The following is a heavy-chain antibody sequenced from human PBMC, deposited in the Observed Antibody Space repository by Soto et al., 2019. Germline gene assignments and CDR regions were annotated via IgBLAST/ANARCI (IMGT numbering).Heavy chain of an antibody. CDR2: IYYSGST. V-gene: IGHV4-59*08. CDR1: GGSISSYY. CDR3: ARLGYKYYDFWSGYYKYNWFDP. J-gene: IGHJ5*02. D-gene: IGHD3-3*01. Sequence: TSETLSLTCTVSGGSISSYYWSWIRQPPGKGLEWIGYIYYSGSTNYNPSLKSRVTISVDTSKNQFSLKLSSVTAADTAVYYCARLGYKYYDFWSGYYKYNWFDPWGQGTLVTVSS.